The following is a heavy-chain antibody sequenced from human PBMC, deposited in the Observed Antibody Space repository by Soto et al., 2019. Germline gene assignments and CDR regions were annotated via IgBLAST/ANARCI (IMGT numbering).Heavy chain of an antibody. CDR3: ARDPTILIAAAENAYFDY. D-gene: IGHD6-13*01. CDR2: ISSSSSYI. V-gene: IGHV3-21*01. Sequence: PGGSLRLSCAASGFTFSSYSMNWVRQAPGKGLEWVSSISSSSSYIYYADSVKGRFTISRDNAKNSLYLQMNSLRAEDTAVYYCARDPTILIAAAENAYFDYWGQGT. CDR1: GFTFSSYS. J-gene: IGHJ4*02.